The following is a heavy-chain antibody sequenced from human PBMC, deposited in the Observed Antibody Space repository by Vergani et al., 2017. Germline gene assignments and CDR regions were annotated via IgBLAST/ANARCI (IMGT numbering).Heavy chain of an antibody. J-gene: IGHJ5*01. V-gene: IGHV3-33*01. CDR3: ARWGNEKRLDS. CDR1: GFTFSSHG. Sequence: QVQLVESEGGVVQPGRSLTLSCVASGFTFSSHGMHWVRQAPGKGLEWVAVIWYDGSNKYYGDSVKGRFTISRDNSKNTLYLQMNSLRVEGTAVYYCARWGNEKRLDSWGQGTLVTVSS. CDR2: IWYDGSNK. D-gene: IGHD1-1*01.